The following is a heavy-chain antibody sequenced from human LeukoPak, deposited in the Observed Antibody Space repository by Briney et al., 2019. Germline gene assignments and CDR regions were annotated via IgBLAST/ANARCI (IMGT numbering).Heavy chain of an antibody. CDR2: ISGSGGST. Sequence: GGSLRLSCATSGFPFSSYAMSWVRQAPGKGLEWVSAISGSGGSTYYADSVKGRFTISRDNSKNTLYLQMNSLRAEDTAVYYCAKRFAYSSGWFYGMDVWGQGTTVTVSS. CDR1: GFPFSSYA. V-gene: IGHV3-23*01. D-gene: IGHD6-13*01. J-gene: IGHJ6*02. CDR3: AKRFAYSSGWFYGMDV.